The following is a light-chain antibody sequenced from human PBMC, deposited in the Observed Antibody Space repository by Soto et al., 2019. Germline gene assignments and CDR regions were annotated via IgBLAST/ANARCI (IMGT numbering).Light chain of an antibody. Sequence: EIVLTQSPGTLSLSPGERATLSCRANQSVTSSYLAWWQQKPGQAPRLLIYGASSRATGIPDRFSGSGSGTDFTLTISRLESEDFAVYFCQQYGSSPTTFGQGTKVDIK. J-gene: IGKJ1*01. CDR2: GAS. CDR3: QQYGSSPTT. V-gene: IGKV3-20*01. CDR1: QSVTSSY.